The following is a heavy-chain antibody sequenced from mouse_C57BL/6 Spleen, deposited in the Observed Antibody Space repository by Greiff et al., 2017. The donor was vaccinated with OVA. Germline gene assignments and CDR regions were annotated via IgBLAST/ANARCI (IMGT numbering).Heavy chain of an antibody. Sequence: QVQLQQPGAELVRPGSSVKLSCKASGYTFTSYWMDWVKQRPGQGLEWIGNIYHSDSETHYNQKFKDKATLTVDKSSSTAYMQLSSLTSEDSAVYYCATYYSNYFDYWGQGTTLTVSS. CDR1: GYTFTSYW. V-gene: IGHV1-61*01. CDR3: ATYYSNYFDY. J-gene: IGHJ2*01. CDR2: IYHSDSET. D-gene: IGHD2-5*01.